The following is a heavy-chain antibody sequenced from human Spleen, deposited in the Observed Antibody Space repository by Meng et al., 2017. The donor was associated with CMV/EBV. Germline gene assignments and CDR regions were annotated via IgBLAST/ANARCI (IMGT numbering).Heavy chain of an antibody. CDR3: ATIAYCGGDCYQVHPLYDH. V-gene: IGHV1-2*02. Sequence: ASVKVSCKASGYTFTGYYIHWVRQAPGQGLEWMGWINPNTGGTNFAQKFQGRVTMTRDTSISTAYMELSRLRSDDTAVYYCATIAYCGGDCYQVHPLYDHWGQGTLVTVSS. CDR1: GYTFTGYY. CDR2: INPNTGGT. D-gene: IGHD2-21*01. J-gene: IGHJ5*02.